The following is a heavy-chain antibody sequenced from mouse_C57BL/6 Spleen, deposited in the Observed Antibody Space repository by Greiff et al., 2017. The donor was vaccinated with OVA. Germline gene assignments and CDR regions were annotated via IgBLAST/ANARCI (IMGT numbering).Heavy chain of an antibody. CDR3: ARSGSSWD. Sequence: QVQLQQPGAELVMPGASVKLSCKASGYTFTSYGMHWVKQRPGQGLEWIGEIDPSDSYPNYNQKFKGKSTLTVDKSSSTAYMQLSSLTSEDSAVYYCARSGSSWDWGQGTTLTVSS. J-gene: IGHJ2*01. CDR1: GYTFTSYG. V-gene: IGHV1-69*01. CDR2: IDPSDSYP. D-gene: IGHD1-1*01.